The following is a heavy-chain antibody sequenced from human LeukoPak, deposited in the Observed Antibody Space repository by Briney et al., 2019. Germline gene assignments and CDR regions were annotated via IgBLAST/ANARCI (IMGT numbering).Heavy chain of an antibody. V-gene: IGHV4-61*01. Sequence: SETLSLTCTVSGGSVSSGSYYWSWIRQPPGKGLEWIRYIYYSGSTNYNPSLKSRVTISVDTSKNQFSLKLSSVTAADTAVYYCARDSVPYAFDIWGQGTMVTVSS. D-gene: IGHD6-6*01. CDR1: GGSVSSGSYY. CDR2: IYYSGST. CDR3: ARDSVPYAFDI. J-gene: IGHJ3*02.